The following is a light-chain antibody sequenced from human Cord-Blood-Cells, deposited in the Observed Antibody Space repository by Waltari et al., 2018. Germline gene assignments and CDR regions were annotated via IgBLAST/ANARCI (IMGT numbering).Light chain of an antibody. Sequence: QAALTTPASVSGSPGQSITISCTGTSSDVGGFNNVSWYQQHPGKAPKLMIYDASNRPSGVSNRFSGSKSGNTASLTISGLQAEDEADYYCSSYTSSSTYVFGTGTKVTVL. CDR1: SSDVGGFNN. V-gene: IGLV2-14*03. CDR3: SSYTSSSTYV. CDR2: DAS. J-gene: IGLJ1*01.